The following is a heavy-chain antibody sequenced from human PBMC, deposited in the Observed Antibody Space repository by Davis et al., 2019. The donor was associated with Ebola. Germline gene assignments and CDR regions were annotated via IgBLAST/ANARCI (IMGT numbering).Heavy chain of an antibody. V-gene: IGHV1-8*03. J-gene: IGHJ4*02. CDR2: MNPNSGNT. CDR3: TRGLRYSY. CDR1: GYTFTSYD. Sequence: ASVKVSCKASGYTFTSYDINWVRQAAGQGLEWMGWMNPNSGNTGYAQKFQGRISISKDTSINTAYMELSSLKSDDTAIYYCTRGLRYSYWGQGTLVTVSS. D-gene: IGHD2-15*01.